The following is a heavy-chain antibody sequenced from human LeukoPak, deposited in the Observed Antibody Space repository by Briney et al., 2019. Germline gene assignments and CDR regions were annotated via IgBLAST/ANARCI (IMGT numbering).Heavy chain of an antibody. J-gene: IGHJ4*02. Sequence: SQTLSLTCTVSGGSISSGGYYWSWIRQHPGKGLEWIGYIYYSGSTYYNPSLKSRVTISVDTSKYQFSLKLSSVTAADTAVYYCAVGKVVPAAINYWGQGTLVTVSS. D-gene: IGHD2-2*01. CDR3: AVGKVVPAAINY. CDR2: IYYSGST. CDR1: GGSISSGGYY. V-gene: IGHV4-31*03.